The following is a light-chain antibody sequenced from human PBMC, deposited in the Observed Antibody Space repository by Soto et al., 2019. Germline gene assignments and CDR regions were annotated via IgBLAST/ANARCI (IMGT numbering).Light chain of an antibody. V-gene: IGLV2-8*01. J-gene: IGLJ2*01. Sequence: QSALTQPPSAAGSPGQSVTISCTGTSSDVGGYDYVSWYQQHPGKAPKLMIYEVSKRPSGVPERFSGSKSGNTAPLTVSGLQAEAEADYYCSSYAGSNNLVFGGGTKLTVL. CDR1: SSDVGGYDY. CDR2: EVS. CDR3: SSYAGSNNLV.